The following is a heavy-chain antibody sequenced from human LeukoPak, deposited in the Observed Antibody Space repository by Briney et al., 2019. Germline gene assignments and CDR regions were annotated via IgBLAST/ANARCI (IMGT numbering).Heavy chain of an antibody. CDR1: GGSFSGYY. CDR2: INHSGST. V-gene: IGHV4-34*01. D-gene: IGHD5-12*01. Sequence: PSETLSLTCAVYGGSFSGYYWSWIRQPPGKGLEWIGEINHSGSTNYNPSLKSRVTISVDTSKNQFSLKLSSVTAADTAVYYCARGSEVDIVATVHFDYWGQGTLVTVSP. CDR3: ARGSEVDIVATVHFDY. J-gene: IGHJ4*02.